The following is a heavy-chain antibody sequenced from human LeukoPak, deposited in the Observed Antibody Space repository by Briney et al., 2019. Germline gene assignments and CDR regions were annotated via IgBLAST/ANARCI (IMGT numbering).Heavy chain of an antibody. V-gene: IGHV4-59*08. CDR1: GGSISSYY. D-gene: IGHD4-23*01. CDR3: ARLGPEVYGGNRVFDC. J-gene: IGHJ4*02. CDR2: IYYSVST. Sequence: PSETLSLTCTVSGGSISSYYWSWIRQPPGKGLEWIGYIYYSVSTNYNPSLKSRVTISVDTSKNQFSLKLSSVTAADTAVYYCARLGPEVYGGNRVFDCWGQGTLASVSS.